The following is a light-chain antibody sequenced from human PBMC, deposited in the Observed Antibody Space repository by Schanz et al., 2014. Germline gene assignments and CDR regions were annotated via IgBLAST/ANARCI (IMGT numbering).Light chain of an antibody. Sequence: QSALTQPPSASGSPGQSVTISCSGTSSDVGGYNYVSWYQQYPGKAPKVMIYEVNKRPSGVPDRFSGSKSGNTASLTVSGLQAEDEADYYCSSYAGNKYVFGTGTKLTVL. CDR1: SSDVGGYNY. CDR2: EVN. V-gene: IGLV2-8*01. CDR3: SSYAGNKYV. J-gene: IGLJ1*01.